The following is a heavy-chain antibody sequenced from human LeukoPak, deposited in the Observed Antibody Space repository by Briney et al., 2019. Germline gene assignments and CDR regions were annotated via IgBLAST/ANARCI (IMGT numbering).Heavy chain of an antibody. Sequence: SETLSLTCAVYGGSFSGYSWSWIRQPPGKGLEWIGEINHSGSTNYNPSLKSRVTISVDTSKNQFSLKLSSVTAADTAVYYCARGRELDYFDYWGQGTLVTVSS. CDR3: ARGRELDYFDY. CDR1: GGSFSGYS. D-gene: IGHD1-26*01. J-gene: IGHJ4*02. CDR2: INHSGST. V-gene: IGHV4-34*01.